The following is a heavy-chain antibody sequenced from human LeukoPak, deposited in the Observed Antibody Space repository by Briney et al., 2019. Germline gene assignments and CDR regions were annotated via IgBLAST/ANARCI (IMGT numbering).Heavy chain of an antibody. CDR1: GGSFSGYY. D-gene: IGHD3-3*01. V-gene: IGHV4-34*01. CDR3: AMGEDYDFEY. Sequence: PSETLSLTCAVYGGSFSGYYWSWIRQPPGKGLEWIGEINHSGSTNYNPSLKSRVTISVDTSKNQFSLKLSSVTAADTAVYYCAMGEDYDFEYWGQGTLVTVSS. J-gene: IGHJ4*02. CDR2: INHSGST.